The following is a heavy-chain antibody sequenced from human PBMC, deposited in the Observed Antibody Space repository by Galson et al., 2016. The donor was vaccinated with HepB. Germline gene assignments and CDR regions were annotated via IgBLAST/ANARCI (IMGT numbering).Heavy chain of an antibody. CDR3: ARGAATIAGAFDY. Sequence: SETLSLTCTVSGGSIGSYYWSWIRQPPGKGLEWIGYIYYTGSTNKNPSLQSRVTISVDTSENKFSLKLKSVTAADTAVYYCARGAATIAGAFDYWGQGILVTVSS. V-gene: IGHV4-59*01. D-gene: IGHD5-12*01. CDR2: IYYTGST. J-gene: IGHJ4*02. CDR1: GGSIGSYY.